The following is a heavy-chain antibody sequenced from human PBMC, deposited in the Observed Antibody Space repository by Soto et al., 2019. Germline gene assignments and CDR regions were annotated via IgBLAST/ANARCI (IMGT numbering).Heavy chain of an antibody. CDR2: ISYDGSNK. V-gene: IGHV3-30*18. D-gene: IGHD2-2*01. CDR3: AKDSCSSTSCYYQNYYYGMDV. CDR1: GFTFSSYG. Sequence: QVQLVESGGGVVQPGRSLRLSCAASGFTFSSYGMHWVRQAPGKGLEWVAVISYDGSNKYYADSVKGRFTISRDNSKNTLYLQMNSLRAEDTAVYYCAKDSCSSTSCYYQNYYYGMDVWGQGTTATVSS. J-gene: IGHJ6*02.